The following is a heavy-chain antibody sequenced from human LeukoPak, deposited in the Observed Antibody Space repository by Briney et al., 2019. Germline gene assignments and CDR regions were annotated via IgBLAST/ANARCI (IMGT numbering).Heavy chain of an antibody. Sequence: SETLSLTCAVYGGSFSGYYWSWIRQPPGKGLEWIGEIDHSGSTNYTPSLKSRVTILLDTSKNQFSLKLSSVTAADTAVYYCARVGRPLEGTTGLADYWGQGTLVTVSS. D-gene: IGHD4-11*01. CDR1: GGSFSGYY. J-gene: IGHJ4*02. CDR3: ARVGRPLEGTTGLADY. CDR2: IDHSGST. V-gene: IGHV4-34*01.